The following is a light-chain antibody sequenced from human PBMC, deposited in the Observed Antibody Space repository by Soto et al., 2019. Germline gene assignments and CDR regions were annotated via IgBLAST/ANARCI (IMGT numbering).Light chain of an antibody. CDR1: HSVSSNY. CDR3: QQYGSTPYT. CDR2: GPS. J-gene: IGKJ2*01. Sequence: EIVLTQSPGTLSLAPGERATLSCRASHSVSSNYLAWHQQKPGQAPSLLIYGPSSRAAGIPDTFSGSGSVTDFTLTISRLETEDFAVYSDQQYGSTPYTFAQGTNLEIK. V-gene: IGKV3-20*01.